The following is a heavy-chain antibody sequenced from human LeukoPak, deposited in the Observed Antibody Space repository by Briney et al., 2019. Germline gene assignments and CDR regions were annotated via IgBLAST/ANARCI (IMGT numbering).Heavy chain of an antibody. CDR2: ISAYNGNT. J-gene: IGHJ5*02. CDR3: ASSVDYDILTGYGT. D-gene: IGHD3-9*01. CDR1: GYTFTSYG. Sequence: GASVKVSCKASGYTFTSYGISWVRQAPGQGLEWMGWISAYNGNTNYAQKLQGRVTMTTDTSTSTAYMELRSLRSEDTTVYYCASSVDYDILTGYGTWGQGTLVTVSS. V-gene: IGHV1-18*01.